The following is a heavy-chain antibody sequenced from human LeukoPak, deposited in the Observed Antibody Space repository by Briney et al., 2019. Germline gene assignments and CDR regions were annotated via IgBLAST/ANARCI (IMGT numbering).Heavy chain of an antibody. D-gene: IGHD3-9*01. CDR2: ISWNSGSI. V-gene: IGHV3-9*01. CDR1: GFTFDDYA. CDR3: ARDEFTWGRRYFDWLGAFGI. Sequence: GGSLRLSCAASGFTFDDYAMHWVRQAPGKGLEWVSGISWNSGSIGYADSVKGRFTISRDNAKNTLYLQMNSLRAEDTAVYYCARDEFTWGRRYFDWLGAFGIWGQGTMVTVSS. J-gene: IGHJ3*02.